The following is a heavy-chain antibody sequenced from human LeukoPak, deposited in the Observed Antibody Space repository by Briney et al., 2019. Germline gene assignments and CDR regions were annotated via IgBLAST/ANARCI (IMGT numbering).Heavy chain of an antibody. CDR2: LYYSGST. CDR3: ARAPLYYYDSSGCDY. CDR1: GYSISSGYY. J-gene: IGHJ4*02. V-gene: IGHV4-38-2*02. D-gene: IGHD3-22*01. Sequence: PSETLSLTCTVSGYSISSGYYWGWIRQPPGKGLEWIGSLYYSGSTYYNPSPKSRVTISVDTSKNQFSLKLSSVTAADTAVYYCARAPLYYYDSSGCDYWGQGTLVTVSS.